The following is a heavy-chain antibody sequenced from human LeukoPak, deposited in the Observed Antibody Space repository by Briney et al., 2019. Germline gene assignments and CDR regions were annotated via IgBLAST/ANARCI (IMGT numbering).Heavy chain of an antibody. V-gene: IGHV1-46*01. CDR1: GYTFTSYY. J-gene: IGHJ4*02. CDR3: AREAFRGNFFDY. D-gene: IGHD3-10*01. CDR2: INPSGGST. Sequence: ASVKVSCKASGYTFTSYYMVWVRQAPGQGLEWMGIINPSGGSTNYAQKFQGRVTMTGDMSTSTVYMELSSLRSEDTAVYCCAREAFRGNFFDYWGQGTLVTVSS.